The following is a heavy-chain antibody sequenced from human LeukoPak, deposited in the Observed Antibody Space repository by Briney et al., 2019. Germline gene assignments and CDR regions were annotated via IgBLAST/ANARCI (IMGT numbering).Heavy chain of an antibody. Sequence: GGSLRLSCAASGFTFSSSAMNWVRQAPGKGLEWVSSINNVGSHIYYADSVKGRFTISRDNAKNSLYLQMNSLRAEDTAVYYCARNSGIPNWFDPWGQGTLVTVSS. CDR1: GFTFSSSA. V-gene: IGHV3-21*01. CDR2: INNVGSHI. J-gene: IGHJ5*02. D-gene: IGHD5-18*01. CDR3: ARNSGIPNWFDP.